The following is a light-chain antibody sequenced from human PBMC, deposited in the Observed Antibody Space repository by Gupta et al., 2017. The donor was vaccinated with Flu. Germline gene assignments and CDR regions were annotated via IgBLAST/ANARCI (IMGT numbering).Light chain of an antibody. CDR2: KDT. Sequence: SYAVPQPPSVSVSPGQMARITCAGDALPKQYAFWYQQKPGQAPVVVIYKDTERPSGIPERFSGSSSGTTVTLTISGVQAEDEADYYCQSADSSNTYVVFGGGTKLTVL. CDR3: QSADSSNTYVV. CDR1: ALPKQY. V-gene: IGLV3-25*02. J-gene: IGLJ2*01.